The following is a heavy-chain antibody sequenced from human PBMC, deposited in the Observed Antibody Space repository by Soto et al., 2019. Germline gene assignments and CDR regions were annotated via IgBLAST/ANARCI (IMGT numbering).Heavy chain of an antibody. Sequence: GGSLRLSCSASGFTLSNDLVHWVRQSPGKGLVWVSRLSADGSDTAYADSVKGRFSISRDNARNTVYLQMSSLRVDDTAVYYCARSPDIVVVVAAGGYFHYWGQGTLVPVSS. CDR2: LSADGSDT. J-gene: IGHJ4*02. D-gene: IGHD2-15*01. V-gene: IGHV3-74*01. CDR3: ARSPDIVVVVAAGGYFHY. CDR1: GFTLSNDL.